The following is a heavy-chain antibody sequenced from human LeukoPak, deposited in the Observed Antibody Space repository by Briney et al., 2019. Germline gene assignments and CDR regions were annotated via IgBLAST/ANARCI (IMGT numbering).Heavy chain of an antibody. D-gene: IGHD3-3*01. Sequence: GASVKVSCKASGGTFSSYAISWVRRAPGQGLGWMGRIIPILGIANYAQKFQGRVTITADKSTSTAYMELSSLRSEDTAVYYCARDDRVENWFDPWGQGTLVTVSS. CDR2: IIPILGIA. J-gene: IGHJ5*02. CDR3: ARDDRVENWFDP. CDR1: GGTFSSYA. V-gene: IGHV1-69*04.